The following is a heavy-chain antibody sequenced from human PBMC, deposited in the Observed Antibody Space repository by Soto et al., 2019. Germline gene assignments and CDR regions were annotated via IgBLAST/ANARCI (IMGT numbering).Heavy chain of an antibody. CDR1: GFSLSTSGVG. V-gene: IGHV2-5*01. CDR2: IYWNDDK. J-gene: IGHJ4*02. CDR3: AHVRAWLFRQAYFDY. D-gene: IGHD3-22*01. Sequence: SGPTLVNPTQTLTLTCTFSGFSLSTSGVGVGWIRQPPGKALEWLALIYWNDDKRYSPSLKSRLTITKDTSKNQVVLTMTNMDPVDTATYYCAHVRAWLFRQAYFDYWGQGNLVTVSS.